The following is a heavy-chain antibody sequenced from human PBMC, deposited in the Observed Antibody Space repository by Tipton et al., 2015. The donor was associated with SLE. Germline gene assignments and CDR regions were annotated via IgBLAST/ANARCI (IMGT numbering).Heavy chain of an antibody. D-gene: IGHD3-3*01. CDR2: IYYSGST. CDR3: SKDSVDYDFGQDP. Sequence: TLSLTCPVSGDSIRFDYWSWTRQPPGKGLEWIGYIYYSGSTNYNLSLKSRVAIAVDTSKTQFSLTLTSVTAADTAVYFCSKDSVDYDFGQDPWGRGNLVTGSS. V-gene: IGHV4-59*12. CDR1: GDSIRFDY. J-gene: IGHJ5*02.